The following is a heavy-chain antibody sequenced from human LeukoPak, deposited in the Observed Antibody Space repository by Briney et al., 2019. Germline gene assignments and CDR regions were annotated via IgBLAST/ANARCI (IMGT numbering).Heavy chain of an antibody. J-gene: IGHJ6*04. D-gene: IGHD3-10*02. CDR1: GFRFNTYW. CDR2: IKQDGNEK. V-gene: IGHV3-7*01. CDR3: AELGITMIGGV. Sequence: TGGSLRLSCAASGFRFNTYWMSWVRQAPGKGLEWVANIKQDGNEKYYADSVKGRFTISRDNGKNSLDLQMNSLRADDTAVYYCAELGITMIGGVWGKGTTVTISS.